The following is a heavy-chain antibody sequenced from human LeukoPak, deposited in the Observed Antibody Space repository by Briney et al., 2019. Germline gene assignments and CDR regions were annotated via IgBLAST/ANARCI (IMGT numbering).Heavy chain of an antibody. V-gene: IGHV3-33*06. CDR3: AKSFLELEAYDYYMDV. CDR2: IWYDESNS. D-gene: IGHD1-7*01. J-gene: IGHJ6*03. CDR1: GFTLSRYG. Sequence: PGGSLRLSCAASGFTLSRYGMHWVRQAPGKGLEWVAVIWYDESNSYYADSVKGRFTISRDNSKKTLYLQMNSLRAEDTAVYYCAKSFLELEAYDYYMDVWGKGTTVTVSS.